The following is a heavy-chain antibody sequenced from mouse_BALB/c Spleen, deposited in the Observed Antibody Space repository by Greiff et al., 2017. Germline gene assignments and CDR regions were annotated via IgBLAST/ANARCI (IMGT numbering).Heavy chain of an antibody. CDR1: GFNIKDYY. V-gene: IGHV14-1*02. CDR3: ARQDYAMDY. Sequence: VHVKQSGAELVRPGALVKLSCKASGFNIKDYYMHWVKQRPEQGLEWIGWIDPENGNTIYDPKFQGKASITADTSSNTAYLQLSSLTSEDTAVYYCARQDYAMDYWGQGTSVTVSS. J-gene: IGHJ4*01. CDR2: IDPENGNT.